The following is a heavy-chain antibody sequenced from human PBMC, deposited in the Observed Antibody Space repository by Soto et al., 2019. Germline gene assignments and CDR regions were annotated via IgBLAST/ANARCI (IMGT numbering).Heavy chain of an antibody. J-gene: IGHJ6*02. CDR2: IKTDGSEK. V-gene: IGHV3-7*03. CDR1: GFTFSSYW. Sequence: GSLRLSCAASGFTFSSYWMSWVRQAPGKGLEWVANIKTDGSEKYYMDSVRGRFTTSRDNARNFFLLQMNSLTGADTAVYYCTRDGSPFALDVWGLGTSVTVSS. CDR3: TRDGSPFALDV.